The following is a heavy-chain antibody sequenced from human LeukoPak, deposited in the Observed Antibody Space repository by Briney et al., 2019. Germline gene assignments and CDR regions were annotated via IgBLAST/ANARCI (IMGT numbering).Heavy chain of an antibody. CDR3: ARVTSNARDYYAAAFDI. CDR2: INPNSGGT. V-gene: IGHV1-2*02. CDR1: GYTFTGYY. J-gene: IGHJ3*02. Sequence: ASVKVSCKASGYTFTGYYMHWVRQAPGQGLEWMGWINPNSGGTNYAQKFQGRVTMTRDTSISTAYMELSRLRSDDTAVYYCARVTSNARDYYAAAFDIWGQGTMVTVSS. D-gene: IGHD3-10*01.